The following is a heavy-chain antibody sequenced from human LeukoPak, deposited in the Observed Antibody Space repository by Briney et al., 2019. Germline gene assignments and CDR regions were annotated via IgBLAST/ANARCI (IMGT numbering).Heavy chain of an antibody. CDR2: IYYSGST. Sequence: ASQTLSLTCTVSGGSISSGCYYWSWIRQHPGKGLEWFGYIYYSGSTYYNPSLKSRVTISVDTSKNQFSLKLSSVTAADTAVYYCARDGAATIPNAFDIWGQGTMLTVSS. CDR1: GGSISSGCYY. J-gene: IGHJ3*02. CDR3: ARDGAATIPNAFDI. D-gene: IGHD6-13*01. V-gene: IGHV4-31*03.